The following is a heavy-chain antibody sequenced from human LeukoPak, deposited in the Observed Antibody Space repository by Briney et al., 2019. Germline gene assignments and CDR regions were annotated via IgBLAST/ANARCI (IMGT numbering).Heavy chain of an antibody. CDR2: IYHSGST. J-gene: IGHJ4*02. CDR1: GYSISSGYY. V-gene: IGHV4-38-2*02. D-gene: IGHD3-22*01. CDR3: ARRQVYYDSSGHFN. Sequence: SETLSLTCTVSGYSISSGYYWGWIRQPPRKGLEWIGSIYHSGSTYYNPSLKSRVTISVDTSKNQFSLKLSSVTAADTAVYYCARRQVYYDSSGHFNWGQGTLVTVSS.